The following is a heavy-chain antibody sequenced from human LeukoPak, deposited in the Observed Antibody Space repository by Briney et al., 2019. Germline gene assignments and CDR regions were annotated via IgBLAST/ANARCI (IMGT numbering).Heavy chain of an antibody. J-gene: IGHJ4*02. CDR2: TYYRSKRYN. D-gene: IGHD5-24*01. CDR3: ARTADGILDY. V-gene: IGHV6-1*01. CDR1: GDSVSSNRAA. Sequence: SQTLSLTCAISGDSVSSNRAAWIWIRQSPSRGLEWLGRTYYRSKRYNHYAVSVKSRITVNPDTSKNHFSLQLNSVTPEDTAVYYCARTADGILDYWGQGTLVTVSS.